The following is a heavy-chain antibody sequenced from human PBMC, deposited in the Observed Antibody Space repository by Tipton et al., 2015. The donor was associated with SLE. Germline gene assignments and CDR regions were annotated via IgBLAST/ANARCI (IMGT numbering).Heavy chain of an antibody. CDR2: IYYSGRT. CDR3: ARVGDGYYYGMDV. V-gene: IGHV4-31*03. Sequence: TLSLTCTVSGGSISSGGYYWSWIRQHPGKGLEWIGYIYYSGRTNYKPSLKSRVTISVDTSKNEFSLELTSVTAADTAVYYCARVGDGYYYGMDVWGQGTTVTVSS. CDR1: GGSISSGGYY. J-gene: IGHJ6*02.